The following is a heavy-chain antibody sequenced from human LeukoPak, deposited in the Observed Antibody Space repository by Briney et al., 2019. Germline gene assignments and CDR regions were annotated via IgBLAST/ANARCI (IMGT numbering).Heavy chain of an antibody. V-gene: IGHV1-2*02. CDR3: ARRGLRFLEWLPLDY. D-gene: IGHD3-3*01. CDR2: INPNSGGT. CDR1: GYTFTGYY. J-gene: IGHJ4*02. Sequence: GASVKVSCKASGYTFTGYYMHWVRQAPGQGLEWMGWINPNSGGTNYAQKFQGRVTVTRDTSISTAYMELSRLRSDDTAVYYCARRGLRFLEWLPLDYWGQGTLVTVSS.